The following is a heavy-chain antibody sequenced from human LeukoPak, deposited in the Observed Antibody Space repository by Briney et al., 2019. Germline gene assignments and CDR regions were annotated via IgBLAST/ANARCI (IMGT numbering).Heavy chain of an antibody. J-gene: IGHJ5*02. Sequence: PSETLSLTCTVSGGSISSYYWIWIRQPPGKGLEWIGYIYYSGSTNYNPSLKSRVNISVDTSKNQFSLKLSSVTAADTAGYYCARDRGQWLLNWFDPWGQGTLVTVSS. V-gene: IGHV4-59*01. CDR1: GGSISSYY. D-gene: IGHD6-19*01. CDR2: IYYSGST. CDR3: ARDRGQWLLNWFDP.